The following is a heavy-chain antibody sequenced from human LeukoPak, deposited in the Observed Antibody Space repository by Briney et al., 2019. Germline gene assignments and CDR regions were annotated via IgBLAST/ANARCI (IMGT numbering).Heavy chain of an antibody. CDR2: VYSGGST. Sequence: PGGSLRLSCAASGFTVRSNHMSWARQAPGKGLEWVSVVYSGGSTYYADSVKGRFTISRDNSKNTLYLQMNSLRAEDTAVYYCASHSSRWYGFDYWGQGTLVTVSS. J-gene: IGHJ4*02. CDR3: ASHSSRWYGFDY. V-gene: IGHV3-53*01. D-gene: IGHD6-13*01. CDR1: GFTVRSNH.